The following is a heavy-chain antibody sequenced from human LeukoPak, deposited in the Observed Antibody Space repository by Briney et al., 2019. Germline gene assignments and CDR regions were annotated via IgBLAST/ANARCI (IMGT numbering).Heavy chain of an antibody. CDR3: ASGSYYSLADY. CDR2: IYYSGST. CDR1: GGSISSYY. D-gene: IGHD1-26*01. V-gene: IGHV4-59*01. J-gene: IGHJ4*02. Sequence: SETLSLTCTVSGGSISSYYWSWIRQPPGKGLGWIGYIYYSGSTNYNPSLKSRVTISVDTSKNQFSLKLSSVTAADTAVYYCASGSYYSLADYWGQGTLVTVSS.